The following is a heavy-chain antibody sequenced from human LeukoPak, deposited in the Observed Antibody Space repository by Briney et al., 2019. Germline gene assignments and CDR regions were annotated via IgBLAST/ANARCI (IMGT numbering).Heavy chain of an antibody. Sequence: ASVKVSCKASGYTFTSYGISWVRQAPGQGLEWMGWISAYNGNTNYAQKLQGRVTMTTDTSTSTAYMELRSLRSDDTAVYYCARDLHNIVVVPAAIPDAFDIWAKGQWSPSLQ. J-gene: IGHJ3*02. CDR3: ARDLHNIVVVPAAIPDAFDI. V-gene: IGHV1-18*01. D-gene: IGHD2-2*01. CDR2: ISAYNGNT. CDR1: GYTFTSYG.